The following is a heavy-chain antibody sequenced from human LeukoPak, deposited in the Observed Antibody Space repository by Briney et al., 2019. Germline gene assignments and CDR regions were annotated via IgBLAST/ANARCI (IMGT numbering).Heavy chain of an antibody. CDR1: GVSISSYY. CDR2: IYYSGST. V-gene: IGHV4-59*08. D-gene: IGHD3-16*02. Sequence: SETLSLTCTVSGVSISSYYWSWIRQPPGKGLEWIGYIYYSGSTNYNPSLKSRVTISVDTSKNQFSLKLSSVTAADTAVYYCARQGGDYVWGSYRGGWFDPWGQGTLVTVSS. CDR3: ARQGGDYVWGSYRGGWFDP. J-gene: IGHJ5*02.